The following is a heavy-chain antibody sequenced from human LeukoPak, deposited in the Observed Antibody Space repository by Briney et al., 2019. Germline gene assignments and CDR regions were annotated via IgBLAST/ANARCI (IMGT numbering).Heavy chain of an antibody. CDR3: ARAGYSSSFLWFDP. CDR2: IYSSGST. J-gene: IGHJ5*02. CDR1: GGSISSYY. Sequence: SETLSLTCTVSGGSISSYYWSWIRQPAGKGLEWIGRIYSSGSTNYNPSLKSRVTISVDTSKNQFSLKLSSVTAADTAVYYCARAGYSSSFLWFDPWGQGTLVTVSS. V-gene: IGHV4-4*07. D-gene: IGHD6-6*01.